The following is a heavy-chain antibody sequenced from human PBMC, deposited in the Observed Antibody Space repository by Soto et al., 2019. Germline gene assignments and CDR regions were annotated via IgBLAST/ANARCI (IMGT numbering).Heavy chain of an antibody. CDR2: IHYSGTT. V-gene: IGHV4-59*01. Sequence: KPSETLSLTCTVSGGSMRNYFWTWIRQPPGKGLEWIGYIHYSGTTSFFPSYNPSLRSRVAISEDMSKNQFSLKLLSVTTADTAVYFCAAGEASSRNLAPYYLDFWGQGTLVTVSS. CDR3: AAGEASSRNLAPYYLDF. D-gene: IGHD6-13*01. J-gene: IGHJ4*02. CDR1: GGSMRNYF.